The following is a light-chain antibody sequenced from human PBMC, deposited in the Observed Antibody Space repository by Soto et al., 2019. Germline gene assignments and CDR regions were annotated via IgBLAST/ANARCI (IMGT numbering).Light chain of an antibody. V-gene: IGKV3-20*01. Sequence: DIVLTQSPGTLSISPGKRAPLSCRTSQSVSSSYFAWYQQKPGQAPRLLIYGASSRAPGIPDRFSGSGSGTDFSLTISRLEPEECALYYCQLYGISPPFPFGLGKRLEIK. CDR1: QSVSSSY. J-gene: IGKJ5*01. CDR2: GAS. CDR3: QLYGISPPFP.